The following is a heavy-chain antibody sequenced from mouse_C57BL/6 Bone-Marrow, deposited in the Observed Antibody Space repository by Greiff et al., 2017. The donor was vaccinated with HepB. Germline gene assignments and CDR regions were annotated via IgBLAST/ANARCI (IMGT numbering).Heavy chain of an antibody. J-gene: IGHJ2*01. V-gene: IGHV5-6*02. CDR1: GFTFSSYG. Sequence: DVMLVESGGDLVKPGGSLKLSCAASGFTFSSYGMSWVRQTPDKRLEWVATISSGGSYTYYPDSVKGRFTISRDNAKNTLYLQMSSLKSEDTAMYYCARHGGNFDYWGQGTTLTVSS. CDR2: ISSGGSYT. CDR3: ARHGGNFDY.